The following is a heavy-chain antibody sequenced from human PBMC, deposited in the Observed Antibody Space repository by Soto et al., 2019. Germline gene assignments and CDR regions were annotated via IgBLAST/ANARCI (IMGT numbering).Heavy chain of an antibody. CDR1: GGSISSGGYY. V-gene: IGHV4-31*03. J-gene: IGHJ4*02. CDR2: IYYSGST. Sequence: SETLSLTCTVSGGSISSGGYYWSWIRQHPGKGLEWIGYIYYSGSTYYNPSLESRVTISVDTSKNQFSLKLSSVTAADTAVYYCARANGTIFGVEDWGQGTLVTVSS. CDR3: ARANGTIFGVED. D-gene: IGHD3-3*01.